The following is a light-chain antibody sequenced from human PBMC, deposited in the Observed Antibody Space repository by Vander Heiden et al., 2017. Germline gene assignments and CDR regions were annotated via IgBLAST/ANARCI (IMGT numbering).Light chain of an antibody. Sequence: DIRMTQSPSPLSASVGDRITIACRASQSISTYLNWYQQKPGRAPKLLLYAASSLQSGVPSRFSGSGSGTDFTLTISSLQPEDFATYYCQQSYSTPRTFGHGTRVDIK. CDR2: AAS. CDR3: QQSYSTPRT. J-gene: IGKJ3*01. V-gene: IGKV1-39*01. CDR1: QSISTY.